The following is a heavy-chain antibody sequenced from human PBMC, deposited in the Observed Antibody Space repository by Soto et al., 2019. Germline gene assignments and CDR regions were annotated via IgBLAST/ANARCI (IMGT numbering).Heavy chain of an antibody. CDR1: GFTFGDYE. D-gene: IGHD3-3*01. V-gene: IGHV3-11*04. CDR2: LSRSGNTI. CDR3: ARDASYYSLWSGYYPSRNGMDV. J-gene: IGHJ6*02. Sequence: GGSLRLSCAASGFTFGDYEMSWIRQAAGKGPEWVSFLSRSGNTIYYADSVKGRFSISRDNSRNTVYLQMNSLRADDTAVYYCARDASYYSLWSGYYPSRNGMDVWGQGTTVTVSS.